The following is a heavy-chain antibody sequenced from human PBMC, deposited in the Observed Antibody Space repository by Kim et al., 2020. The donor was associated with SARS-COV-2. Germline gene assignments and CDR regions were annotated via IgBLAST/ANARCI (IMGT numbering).Heavy chain of an antibody. D-gene: IGHD2-21*01. V-gene: IGHV3-23*01. CDR3: ASSKNCGGDCYSGIFDY. J-gene: IGHJ4*02. Sequence: VKGRFTISRDNSKNTRYLQMNSLRAEDTAVYYCASSKNCGGDCYSGIFDYWGQGTLVTVSS.